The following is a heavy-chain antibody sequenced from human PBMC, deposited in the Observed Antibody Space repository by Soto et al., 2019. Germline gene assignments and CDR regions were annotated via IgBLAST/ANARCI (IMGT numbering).Heavy chain of an antibody. CDR2: ISSSSSTI. Sequence: EVQLVESGGGLVQPGGSLRLSCAASGFTFSSYSMNWVRQAPGKGLEWGSYISSSSSTIYYADSVKGRFTISRDNAKNSLYLQMNSLRDEDTAVYYCARYYSSYGNFDYWGQGTLVTVSS. J-gene: IGHJ4*02. V-gene: IGHV3-48*02. D-gene: IGHD6-6*01. CDR1: GFTFSSYS. CDR3: ARYYSSYGNFDY.